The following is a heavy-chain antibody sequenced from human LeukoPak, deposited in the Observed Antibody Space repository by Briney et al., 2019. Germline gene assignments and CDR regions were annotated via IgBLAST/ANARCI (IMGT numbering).Heavy chain of an antibody. D-gene: IGHD3-22*01. Sequence: GGSLRLSCAASGFTFSSYSMDWVRQAPGKGLEWVSDISSSSSPIYYADSGTGRFAISRDNAKNSLYLQMHSLRAEDTAVYYCARDHHRRLYDSQARDTFDIWGQGTMVTVSS. J-gene: IGHJ3*02. CDR1: GFTFSSYS. V-gene: IGHV3-48*01. CDR2: ISSSSSPI. CDR3: ARDHHRRLYDSQARDTFDI.